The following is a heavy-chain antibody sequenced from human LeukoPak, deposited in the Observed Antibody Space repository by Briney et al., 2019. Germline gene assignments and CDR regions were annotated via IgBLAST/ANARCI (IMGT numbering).Heavy chain of an antibody. CDR3: ARDQWEHDYFDL. J-gene: IGHJ2*01. Sequence: ASVKVSCKASGYTFTGYYMHWVRQAPGQGLEWMGWINPNSGGTNYAQKFQGRVTVTRDTSISTAYMELSRLRSDDTAVYYCARDQWEHDYFDLWGRGTLVTVSS. D-gene: IGHD1-26*01. V-gene: IGHV1-2*02. CDR2: INPNSGGT. CDR1: GYTFTGYY.